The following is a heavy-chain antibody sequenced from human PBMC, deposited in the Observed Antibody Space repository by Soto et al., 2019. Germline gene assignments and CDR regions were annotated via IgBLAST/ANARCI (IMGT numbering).Heavy chain of an antibody. Sequence: PSETLSLTCTVSGGSVNTYSWGWIRQPPGKELEWVGYISYSGSTNYNPSLKSRVTISRVTSKNQFSLNLISVTAADTAVYYCARRSYYSSMDFWGKGIMVTVSS. J-gene: IGHJ6*04. CDR3: ARRSYYSSMDF. CDR2: ISYSGST. D-gene: IGHD2-21*01. CDR1: GGSVNTYS. V-gene: IGHV4-59*02.